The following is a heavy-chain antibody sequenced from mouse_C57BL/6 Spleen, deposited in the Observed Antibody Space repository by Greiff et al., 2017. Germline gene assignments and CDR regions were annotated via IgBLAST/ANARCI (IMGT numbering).Heavy chain of an antibody. Sequence: QVQLQQSGAELVRPGTSVKMSCKASGYTFTNYWIGWAKQRPGHGLEWIGDIYPGGGYTNYNEKFKGKATLTSDKSASTAYMQFSSLTSEDSAIYYCARSIAGYNYFDYWGQGTTLTVSS. CDR1: GYTFTNYW. D-gene: IGHD3-2*02. CDR3: ARSIAGYNYFDY. J-gene: IGHJ2*01. CDR2: IYPGGGYT. V-gene: IGHV1-63*01.